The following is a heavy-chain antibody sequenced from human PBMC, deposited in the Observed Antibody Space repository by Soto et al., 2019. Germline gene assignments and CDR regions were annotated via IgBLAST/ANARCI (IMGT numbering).Heavy chain of an antibody. CDR1: GGSFSGYY. J-gene: IGHJ5*02. D-gene: IGHD1-1*01. CDR3: ATANWSHHYCDP. V-gene: IGHV4-34*01. Sequence: TSETLSLTCAVYGGSFSGYYWSWLRQPPGKGLEWIGEINHSGSPNYNPSLKSRVTISVDTSKNQFSLKMTSVTAADTAVYYCATANWSHHYCDPWGQGTLVTVSS. CDR2: INHSGSP.